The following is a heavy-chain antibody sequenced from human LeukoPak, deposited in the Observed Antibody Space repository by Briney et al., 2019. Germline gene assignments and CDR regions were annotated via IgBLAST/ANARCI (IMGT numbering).Heavy chain of an antibody. V-gene: IGHV4-38-2*01. J-gene: IGHJ5*02. Sequence: SETLSLTCAVSGYSISSGYYWGWIRQPPGKGLEWIGSSYHSGSTYYNPSLKSRVTISVDTSKNQCSLKLTSVTAADTAVYYCARHGGVTQGADWFDPWGQGTLVTVSS. CDR3: ARHGGVTQGADWFDP. CDR1: GYSISSGYY. D-gene: IGHD4-23*01. CDR2: SYHSGST.